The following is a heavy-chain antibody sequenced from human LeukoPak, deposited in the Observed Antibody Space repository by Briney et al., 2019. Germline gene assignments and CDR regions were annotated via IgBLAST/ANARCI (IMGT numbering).Heavy chain of an antibody. V-gene: IGHV4-59*01. CDR1: GXSISSYY. Sequence: SETLSLTCTVSGXSISSYYGSWIRQPPGKGLEWIGYIYYSGSTNYNPSLKSRVTISVDTSKTQFSLKLSSVTAADTAVYYCARVLASSQYYDFWSGYSPYYYYGMDVWGQGTTVTVSS. CDR2: IYYSGST. CDR3: ARVLASSQYYDFWSGYSPYYYYGMDV. D-gene: IGHD3-3*01. J-gene: IGHJ6*02.